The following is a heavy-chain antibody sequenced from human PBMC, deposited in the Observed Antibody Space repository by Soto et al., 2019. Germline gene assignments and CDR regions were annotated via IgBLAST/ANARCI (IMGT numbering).Heavy chain of an antibody. J-gene: IGHJ4*02. V-gene: IGHV3-33*01. Sequence: GGSLRLSCAASGFTFSSYGMHWVRQAPGKGLEWVAVIWYDGSNKYYADSVKGRFTISRDNSKNTLYLQMNSLRAEDTAVYYCAREKLVVATGIDYWGQGTLVTVSS. D-gene: IGHD5-12*01. CDR3: AREKLVVATGIDY. CDR1: GFTFSSYG. CDR2: IWYDGSNK.